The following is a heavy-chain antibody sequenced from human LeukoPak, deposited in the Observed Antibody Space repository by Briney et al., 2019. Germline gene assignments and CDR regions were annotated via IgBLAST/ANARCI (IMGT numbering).Heavy chain of an antibody. V-gene: IGHV3-7*01. CDR1: GLTYGDYA. CDR2: IKEDGSEK. J-gene: IGHJ4*02. CDR3: ARDSSGYQ. D-gene: IGHD3-22*01. Sequence: LRHTCAPSGLTYGDYAMYWVRQEQGKGLEWVANIKEDGSEKYYGDSVKGRFTISRDNAKNSLYLQMNSLRAEDTAVYYCARDSSGYQWGQGTLVTVSS.